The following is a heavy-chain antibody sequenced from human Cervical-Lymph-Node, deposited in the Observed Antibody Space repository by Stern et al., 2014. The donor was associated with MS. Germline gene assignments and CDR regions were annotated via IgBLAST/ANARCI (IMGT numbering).Heavy chain of an antibody. CDR2: ISPYNGNT. CDR3: ARMVASAFDY. J-gene: IGHJ4*02. Sequence: VQLMQSGAEVKKPGASVKVSCKASGYTFTNYAISWVRQAPGQGLEWMGWISPYNGNTKDAQKFQGRVTMTTDTSTRTVEMELRSLRSDDTAVYSCARMVASAFDYWGQGTLVTVSS. D-gene: IGHD2-8*01. V-gene: IGHV1-18*01. CDR1: GYTFTNYA.